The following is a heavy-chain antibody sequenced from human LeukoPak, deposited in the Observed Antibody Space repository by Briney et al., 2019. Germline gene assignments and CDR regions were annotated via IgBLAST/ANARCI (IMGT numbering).Heavy chain of an antibody. J-gene: IGHJ3*02. D-gene: IGHD5-18*01. Sequence: SETLSLTCAVYGGSFSGYYWSWIRQPPGKGLGWIGEINHSGSTNYNPSLKSRVTISVDTSKNQFSLKLSSVTAADTAVYYCARGRREYSYNMGAFDIWGQGTMVIVSS. V-gene: IGHV4-34*01. CDR1: GGSFSGYY. CDR3: ARGRREYSYNMGAFDI. CDR2: INHSGST.